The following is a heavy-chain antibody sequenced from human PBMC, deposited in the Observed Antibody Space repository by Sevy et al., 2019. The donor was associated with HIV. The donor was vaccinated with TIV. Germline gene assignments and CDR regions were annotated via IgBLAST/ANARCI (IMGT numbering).Heavy chain of an antibody. Sequence: GGSLRLSCTASGFTFGDYTVSWVRQAPGKGLEWVGFIRSKSYGGTIEHAASVKGRFTISKDTSKSIAYLQMNSLKTEDTALYFCTRVEGATDWGMDVWGQGTTVTVSS. D-gene: IGHD1-26*01. J-gene: IGHJ6*02. CDR1: GFTFGDYT. CDR3: TRVEGATDWGMDV. V-gene: IGHV3-49*04. CDR2: IRSKSYGGTI.